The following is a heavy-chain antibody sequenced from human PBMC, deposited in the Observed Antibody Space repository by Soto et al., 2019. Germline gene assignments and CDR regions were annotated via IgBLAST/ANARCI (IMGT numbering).Heavy chain of an antibody. V-gene: IGHV3-66*01. Sequence: GGSLRLSCAASGFTVSSNYMSWVRQAPGKGLEWVSVIYSGGSTYYADSVKGRFTISRHNSKNTLYLQMNSLRAEDTAVYYCARANNCSGGSCYFDYWGQGTLVTVSS. CDR3: ARANNCSGGSCYFDY. J-gene: IGHJ4*02. CDR2: IYSGGST. CDR1: GFTVSSNY. D-gene: IGHD2-15*01.